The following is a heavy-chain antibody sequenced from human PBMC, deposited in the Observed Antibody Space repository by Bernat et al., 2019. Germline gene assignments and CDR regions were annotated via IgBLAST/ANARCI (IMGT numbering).Heavy chain of an antibody. Sequence: EVQLLESGGGLVQPGGSLRLSCAASGFTFSNYAMSWVRQAPGKGLEWVSAISGSGGSTYYADSVKGRFTISRDNSKNTLYLQMNSLRAEDTAVYYCAKEESSSSWLSYNWFDPWGQGTLVTVSS. D-gene: IGHD6-13*01. J-gene: IGHJ5*02. V-gene: IGHV3-23*01. CDR2: ISGSGGST. CDR1: GFTFSNYA. CDR3: AKEESSSSWLSYNWFDP.